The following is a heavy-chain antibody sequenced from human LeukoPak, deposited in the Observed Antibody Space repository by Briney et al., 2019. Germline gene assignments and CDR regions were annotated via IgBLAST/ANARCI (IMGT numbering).Heavy chain of an antibody. Sequence: ASVKVSCKASGYTFTSYDINWVRQATGQGLEWMGWMNPNSGNTGYAQKFQGRVTMTRNTSIRTAYMELSSLRSEDTAVYYCERGLCSRYCSSTSCYYFDYWGQGTLVTVSS. V-gene: IGHV1-8*01. J-gene: IGHJ4*02. CDR2: MNPNSGNT. CDR3: ERGLCSRYCSSTSCYYFDY. D-gene: IGHD2-2*01. CDR1: GYTFTSYD.